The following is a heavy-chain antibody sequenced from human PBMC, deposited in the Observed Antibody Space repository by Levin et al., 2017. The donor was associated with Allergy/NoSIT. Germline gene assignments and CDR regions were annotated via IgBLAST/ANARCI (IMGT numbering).Heavy chain of an antibody. CDR1: GFTFSSYA. CDR3: AKCRPYSRTYQPDY. J-gene: IGHJ4*02. Sequence: AGGSLRLSCAASGFTFSSYAMSWVRQAPGKGLEWVSAISGSGGSTYYADSVKGRFTISRDNSKNTLYLQMNSLRAEDTAVYYCAKCRPYSRTYQPDYWGQGTLVTVSS. D-gene: IGHD6-13*01. V-gene: IGHV3-23*01. CDR2: ISGSGGST.